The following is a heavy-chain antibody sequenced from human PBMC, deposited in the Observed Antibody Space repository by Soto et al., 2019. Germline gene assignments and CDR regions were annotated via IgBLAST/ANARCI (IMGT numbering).Heavy chain of an antibody. J-gene: IGHJ3*02. V-gene: IGHV3-23*01. CDR3: AKGQLRFLEWLLYLDAFDI. CDR1: GFTFSSYA. Sequence: GSLRLSCAASGFTFSSYAMSWVRQAPGKGLEWVSAISGSGGSTYYADSVKGRFTISRDNSKNTLYLQMNSLRAEDTDVYYCAKGQLRFLEWLLYLDAFDIWGQGTMVTVSS. CDR2: ISGSGGST. D-gene: IGHD3-3*01.